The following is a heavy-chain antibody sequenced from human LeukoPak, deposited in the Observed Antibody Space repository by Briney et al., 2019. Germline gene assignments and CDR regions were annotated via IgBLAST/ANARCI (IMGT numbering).Heavy chain of an antibody. Sequence: SQTLSLTCAISGDSVSSNSAAWNWIRQSPSRGLEWLGRTYYRSKWYNDYAVSVESRITINPDISKNQFSLQLNSVTCEVTAVYHCARDVRRVVGAWGQGTLVTVSS. D-gene: IGHD2-15*01. CDR1: GDSVSSNSAA. CDR2: TYYRSKWYN. CDR3: ARDVRRVVGA. V-gene: IGHV6-1*01. J-gene: IGHJ5*02.